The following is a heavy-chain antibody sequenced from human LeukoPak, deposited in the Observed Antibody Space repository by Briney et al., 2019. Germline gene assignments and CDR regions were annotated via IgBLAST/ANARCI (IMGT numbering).Heavy chain of an antibody. CDR3: ARASGSYWWFDS. CDR2: INPNSGGT. CDR1: GYTFTVYY. D-gene: IGHD1-26*01. V-gene: IGHV1-2*02. J-gene: IGHJ5*01. Sequence: ASVKVSCKASGYTFTVYYVHWGRQAPGQGLEWMGWINPNSGGTNYAQKFQGRVTMTRDTSISTAYMELSRLRSDDTAVYYCARASGSYWWFDSWGQGTLVTVSS.